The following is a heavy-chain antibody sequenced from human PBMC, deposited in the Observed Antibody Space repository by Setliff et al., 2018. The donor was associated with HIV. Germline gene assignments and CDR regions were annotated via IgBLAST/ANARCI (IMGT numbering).Heavy chain of an antibody. J-gene: IGHJ1*01. Sequence: LSLTCTVPGVSISNGSYYWSWIRQHPGKGLEWIGNIYYSGNTYYNPSLKSRVTISVDTSKNQFSLTLSSVTAADTAVYYCVRQAYDLVPFDLQYWGQGTLVTVSS. CDR3: VRQAYDLVPFDLQY. D-gene: IGHD3-22*01. CDR2: IYYSGNT. CDR1: GVSISNGSYY. V-gene: IGHV4-31*02.